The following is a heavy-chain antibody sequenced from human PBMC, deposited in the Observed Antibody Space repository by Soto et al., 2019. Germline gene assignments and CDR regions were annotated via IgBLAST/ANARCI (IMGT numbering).Heavy chain of an antibody. Sequence: GGSLRLSCSASGFTFSSYAMHWVRQAPGKGLEYVSAISSNGGSTYYADSVKGRFTISRDNSKNTLYLQMSSLRADDTAVYYCGSLKGGYFWSGYYGWFDPWGQGTLVTVSS. CDR3: GSLKGGYFWSGYYGWFDP. J-gene: IGHJ5*02. D-gene: IGHD3-3*01. CDR1: GFTFSSYA. V-gene: IGHV3-64D*06. CDR2: ISSNGGST.